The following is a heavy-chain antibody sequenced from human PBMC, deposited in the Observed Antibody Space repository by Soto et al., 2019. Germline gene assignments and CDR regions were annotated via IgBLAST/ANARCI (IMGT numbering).Heavy chain of an antibody. D-gene: IGHD5-18*01. CDR3: ARDSGPQLWPYDAFDI. CDR1: GGTFSSYA. Sequence: ASVKVSCKASGGTFSSYAISWVRQAPGQGLEWMGGIIPIFGTANYAQKFQGRVTITADESTSTAYMELSSLRSEDTAVYYCARDSGPQLWPYDAFDIWGQGTMVTVSS. V-gene: IGHV1-69*13. J-gene: IGHJ3*02. CDR2: IIPIFGTA.